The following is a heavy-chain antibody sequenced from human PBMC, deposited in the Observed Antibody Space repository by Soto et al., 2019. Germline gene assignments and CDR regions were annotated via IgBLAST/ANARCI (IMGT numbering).Heavy chain of an antibody. D-gene: IGHD4-17*01. J-gene: IGHJ5*01. CDR1: GFAFSSHG. CDR2: IVREGSEK. Sequence: QVQLVESGGGVVQPGRSLRLSCAASGFAFSSHGMHWVRQAPGKGLEWVAVIVREGSEKHYADSVKGRFTISRDNSKNSLYLEMNSLRAEDTAVYYCARDDDYDDNGLDSWGQGTLVTVSS. CDR3: ARDDDYDDNGLDS. V-gene: IGHV3-33*01.